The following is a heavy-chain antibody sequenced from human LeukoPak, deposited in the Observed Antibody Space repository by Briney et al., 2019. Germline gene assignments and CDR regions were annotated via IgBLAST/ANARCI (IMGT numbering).Heavy chain of an antibody. Sequence: SETLSLTCTVSGDSFSSHYWTWIRQAPGKGLEWIGYISYRGSTNYNPSLKSRVTISIDTSKNQFSLRLSSVTAADTAVYYCARDLVTVTKGFDIWGQGTMVSVYS. V-gene: IGHV4-59*11. CDR2: ISYRGST. CDR1: GDSFSSHY. CDR3: ARDLVTVTKGFDI. D-gene: IGHD4-17*01. J-gene: IGHJ3*02.